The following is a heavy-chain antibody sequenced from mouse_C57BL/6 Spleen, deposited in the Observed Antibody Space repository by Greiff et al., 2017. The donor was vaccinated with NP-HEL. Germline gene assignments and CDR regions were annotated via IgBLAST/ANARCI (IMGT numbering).Heavy chain of an antibody. CDR3: ARSYYSNYIDY. D-gene: IGHD2-5*01. V-gene: IGHV1-20*01. Sequence: VQLKESGPELVKPGDSVKISCKASGYSFTGYFMNWVMQSHGKSLEWIGRINPYNGDTFYNQKFKGKATLTVDKSSSTAHMELRSLTSEDSAVYYCARSYYSNYIDYWGQGTTLTVSS. CDR1: GYSFTGYF. CDR2: INPYNGDT. J-gene: IGHJ2*01.